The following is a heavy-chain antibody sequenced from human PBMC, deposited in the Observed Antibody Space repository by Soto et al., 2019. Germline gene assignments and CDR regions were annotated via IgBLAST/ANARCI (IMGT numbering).Heavy chain of an antibody. J-gene: IGHJ4*02. V-gene: IGHV4-39*01. CDR2: IYYSGST. Sequence: SETLSLTCTVSGGSISSSSYYWGWIRQPPGKGLEWIGSIYYSGSTYYNPSLKSRVTISVDTSKNQFSLKLSSVTAADTAVYYCARRFTSGQLVPYYFDYWGQGTLVTVSS. CDR3: ARRFTSGQLVPYYFDY. CDR1: GGSISSSSYY. D-gene: IGHD6-6*01.